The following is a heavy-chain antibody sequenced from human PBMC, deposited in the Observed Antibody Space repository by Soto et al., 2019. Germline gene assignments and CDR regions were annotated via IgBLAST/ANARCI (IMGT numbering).Heavy chain of an antibody. V-gene: IGHV1-18*01. CDR2: ISAYNGNT. CDR1: GYTFTSYG. J-gene: IGHJ6*02. D-gene: IGHD2-2*01. CDR3: AIVRGDIVVVPAATPYYYYGMDV. Sequence: QVQLVQSGAEVKKPGASVKVSCKASGYTFTSYGISWVRQAPGQGLEWMGWISAYNGNTNYAQKLQGRVTMTTDTSTSTAYMELRRLRSDDTAGYYCAIVRGDIVVVPAATPYYYYGMDVWGQGTTVTVSS.